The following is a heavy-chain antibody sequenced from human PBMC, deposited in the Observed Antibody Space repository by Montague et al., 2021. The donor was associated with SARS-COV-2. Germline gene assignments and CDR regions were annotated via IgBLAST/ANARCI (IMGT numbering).Heavy chain of an antibody. CDR1: GDSSNSSY. V-gene: IGHV4-59*01. CDR2: IYYRGST. D-gene: IGHD5-24*01. CDR3: AREDRWNWFDP. Sequence: SETLSLTCTVSGDSSNSSYWSWIRQPPGKGLELIGYIYYRGSTNYNPSLETRFTISVDPSKNQFSLKLSSVTAADTDVYYCAREDRWNWFDPWGQGTLVIVSS. J-gene: IGHJ5*02.